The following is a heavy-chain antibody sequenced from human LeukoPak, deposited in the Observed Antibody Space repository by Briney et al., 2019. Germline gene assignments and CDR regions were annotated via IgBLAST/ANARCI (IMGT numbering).Heavy chain of an antibody. CDR3: ARAGSHWHYVY. CDR2: IKQDGSER. Sequence: GGSLRLSCAASGFIFSRYWMSWVRQAPGKGLEWVANIKQDGSERYYVDSVKGRFTISRDNAKNSLSLQMNNLRVEDTAVYYCARAGSHWHYVYWGQGTVVTVSS. CDR1: GFIFSRYW. V-gene: IGHV3-7*01. D-gene: IGHD3-10*01. J-gene: IGHJ4*02.